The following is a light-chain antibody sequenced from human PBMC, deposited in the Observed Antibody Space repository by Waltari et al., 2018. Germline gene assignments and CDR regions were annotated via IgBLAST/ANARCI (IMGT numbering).Light chain of an antibody. J-gene: IGKJ1*01. CDR3: QQSFSSPWT. CDR2: GAS. V-gene: IGKV1-39*01. Sequence: DIQMTQSPSSLSASVGDTVTVPCRARQNIRTYLNWYQQKTAKAPKLLIYGASTLQRGVPLRFRGSRSGTEFTLTVTNLQPDDFATYFCQQSFSSPWTFGQGTTVNI. CDR1: QNIRTY.